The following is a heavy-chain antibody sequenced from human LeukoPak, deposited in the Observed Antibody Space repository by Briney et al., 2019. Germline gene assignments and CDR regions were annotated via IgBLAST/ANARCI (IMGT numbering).Heavy chain of an antibody. CDR2: IYYSGST. CDR1: GGSISSYY. Sequence: SETLSLTYTVSGGSISSYYWSWIRQPPGKGLEWIGYIYYSGSTNYNPSLKSRVTISVDTSKNQFSLKLSSVTAADTAVYYCARLTYVSAFDPWGQGTLVTVSS. J-gene: IGHJ5*02. V-gene: IGHV4-59*08. CDR3: ARLTYVSAFDP. D-gene: IGHD3-16*01.